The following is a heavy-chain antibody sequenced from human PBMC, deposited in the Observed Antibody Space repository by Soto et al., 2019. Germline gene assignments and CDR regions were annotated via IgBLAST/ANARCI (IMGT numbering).Heavy chain of an antibody. Sequence: EVQLLESGGGLIQLGGSLRVACVVSGITFNPNARIWVRQAPGKGLEWVSAIDGDGGDTFYADFVKGRFTMSRDNSKNTVYLHMRSLTAEDTALYYCARGRLAVGSDWFDSWGPGTLVTVSS. V-gene: IGHV3-23*01. CDR1: GITFNPNA. J-gene: IGHJ5*01. CDR3: ARGRLAVGSDWFDS. D-gene: IGHD1-26*01. CDR2: IDGDGGDT.